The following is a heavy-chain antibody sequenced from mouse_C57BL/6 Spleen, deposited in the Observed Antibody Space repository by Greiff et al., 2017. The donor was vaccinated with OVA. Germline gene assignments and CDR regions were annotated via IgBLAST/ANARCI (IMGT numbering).Heavy chain of an antibody. V-gene: IGHV1-54*01. CDR3: ARSYGNYAWFAY. J-gene: IGHJ3*01. D-gene: IGHD2-1*01. CDR2: INPGSGGT. CDR1: GYAFTNYL. Sequence: VQLVESGAELVRPGTSVKVSCKASGYAFTNYLIEWVKQRPGQGLEWIGVINPGSGGTNYNEKFKGKATLTADKSSSTAYMQLSSLTSEDSAVYFCARSYGNYAWFAYWGQGTLVTVSA.